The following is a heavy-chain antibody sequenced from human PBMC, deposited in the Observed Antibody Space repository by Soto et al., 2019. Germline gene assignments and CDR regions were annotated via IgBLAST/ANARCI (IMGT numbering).Heavy chain of an antibody. J-gene: IGHJ6*02. CDR2: IYHAGSV. Sequence: SETLSLTCAVSGYSIASGYYWAWIRQSPGKGLEWIGSIYHAGSVYYNPSLNSRVAVSLDTSKNHFSLKLASVTAADTAVYYCARTFDYYGMDVWGQRSTVTVSS. CDR3: ARTFDYYGMDV. V-gene: IGHV4-38-2*01. CDR1: GYSIASGYY.